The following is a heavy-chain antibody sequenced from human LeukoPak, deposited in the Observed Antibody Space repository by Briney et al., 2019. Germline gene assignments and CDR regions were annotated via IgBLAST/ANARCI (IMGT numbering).Heavy chain of an antibody. Sequence: GRSLRLSCAASGFTFSSYAIHWVRQAPGKGLEWVAVISYDGSNKYYADSVKGRFTISRDNSKNTLYLQMNSLRAEDTAVYYCATSYGSGEGVFDYWGQGTLVTVSS. CDR3: ATSYGSGEGVFDY. CDR1: GFTFSSYA. CDR2: ISYDGSNK. J-gene: IGHJ4*02. V-gene: IGHV3-30-3*01. D-gene: IGHD3-10*01.